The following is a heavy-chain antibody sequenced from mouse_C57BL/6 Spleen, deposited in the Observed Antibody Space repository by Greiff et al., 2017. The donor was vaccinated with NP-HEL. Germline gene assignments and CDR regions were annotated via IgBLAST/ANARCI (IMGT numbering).Heavy chain of an antibody. V-gene: IGHV3-6*01. Sequence: EVHLVESGPGLVKPSQSLSLTCSVTGYSITSGYYWNWIRQFPGNKLEWMGYISYDGSNNYNPSLKNRISITRDTSKNQFFLKLNSVTTEDTATYYCAREDDYVAYWGQGTLVTVSA. D-gene: IGHD2-4*01. CDR1: GYSITSGYY. CDR3: AREDDYVAY. J-gene: IGHJ3*01. CDR2: ISYDGSN.